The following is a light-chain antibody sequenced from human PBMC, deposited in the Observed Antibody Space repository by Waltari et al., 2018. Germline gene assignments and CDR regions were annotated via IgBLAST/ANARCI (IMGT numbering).Light chain of an antibody. CDR3: QAWDGSTLV. J-gene: IGLJ2*01. Sequence: SYELTQPPSVSVSPGQTASIPCPGDKVAKIHCCWYPQKPGQSPVLVIYQDTKRPSGIPERFSGSLSGNTATLTISGTQAMDEADYYCQAWDGSTLVFGGGTKLTVL. CDR2: QDT. CDR1: KVAKIH. V-gene: IGLV3-1*01.